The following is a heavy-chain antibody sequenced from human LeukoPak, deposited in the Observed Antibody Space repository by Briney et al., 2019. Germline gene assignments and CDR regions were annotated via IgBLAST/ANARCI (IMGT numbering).Heavy chain of an antibody. CDR3: APPQFGVVSGNWFDP. CDR1: GFTFSSYG. CDR2: ISYDGSNK. D-gene: IGHD3-3*01. J-gene: IGHJ5*02. V-gene: IGHV3-30*03. Sequence: GGSLRLSCAASGFTFSSYGMHWVRQAPGKGLEWVAVISYDGSNKYYADSVKGRFTISRDNSKNTLYLQMNSLRAEETAVYYCAPPQFGVVSGNWFDPWGQGTLVTVSS.